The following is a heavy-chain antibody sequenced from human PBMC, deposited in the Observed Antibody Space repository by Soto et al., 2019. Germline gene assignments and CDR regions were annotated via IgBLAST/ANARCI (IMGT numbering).Heavy chain of an antibody. Sequence: EVQLVESGGGLVKPGGSLRLSCAASGFTFSDFTMNWVRQAPGNGLQWVSSISSGGSFISYADSVRGRFTISRDNAKNSLYLQVDSLRAEDTAVFFCARGSRRTFDYWGQGTLVTVSS. D-gene: IGHD6-13*01. J-gene: IGHJ4*02. CDR2: ISSGGSFI. CDR3: ARGSRRTFDY. CDR1: GFTFSDFT. V-gene: IGHV3-21*01.